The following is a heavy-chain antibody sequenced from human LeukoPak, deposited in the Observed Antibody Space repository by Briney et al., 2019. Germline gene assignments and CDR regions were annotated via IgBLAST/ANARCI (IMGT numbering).Heavy chain of an antibody. V-gene: IGHV3-21*01. CDR2: ISGSSGYI. CDR1: GFTFSSHT. CDR3: ARGSYGDYVPFDY. D-gene: IGHD4-17*01. Sequence: GGSLRLSCAASGFTFSSHTMNWVRQTPGKGLEWVSSISGSSGYIYYADSVKGRFTISRDNAENSLYLQMNSLRAEDTAVYYCARGSYGDYVPFDYWGQGTLVTVSS. J-gene: IGHJ4*02.